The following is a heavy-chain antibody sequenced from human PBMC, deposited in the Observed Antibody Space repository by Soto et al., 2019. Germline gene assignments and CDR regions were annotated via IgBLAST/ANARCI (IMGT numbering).Heavy chain of an antibody. CDR3: TTGPSVVPAAIDDYYYGMDV. Sequence: GGSLRLSCAASGFTFSNAWMNWVRQAPGKGLEWVGRIKSKTDGGTTDYAAPVKGRFTISRDDSKNTLYLQMNSLKTEDTAVYYCTTGPSVVPAAIDDYYYGMDVWGQGTTVTVSS. J-gene: IGHJ6*02. V-gene: IGHV3-15*07. CDR2: IKSKTDGGTT. CDR1: GFTFSNAW. D-gene: IGHD2-2*02.